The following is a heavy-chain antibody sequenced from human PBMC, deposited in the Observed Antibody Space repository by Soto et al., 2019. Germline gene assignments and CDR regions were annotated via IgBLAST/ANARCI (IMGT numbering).Heavy chain of an antibody. D-gene: IGHD1-1*01. Sequence: GGSLRLSCAAAGFPFSSYGMHWVRPAPGKGLEWVAVIWYDGSNKYYADSVKGRFTISRDNSKNTLYLQMNSLRAEDTAVYYCARAGTPAGIIDYWGQGTLVTVSS. J-gene: IGHJ4*02. CDR1: GFPFSSYG. CDR3: ARAGTPAGIIDY. CDR2: IWYDGSNK. V-gene: IGHV3-33*01.